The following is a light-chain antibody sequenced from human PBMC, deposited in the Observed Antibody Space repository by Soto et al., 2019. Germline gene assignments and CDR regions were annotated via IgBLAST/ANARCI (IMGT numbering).Light chain of an antibody. CDR1: QNIGTN. J-gene: IGKJ1*01. V-gene: IGKV3-15*01. CDR2: AAS. CDR3: QQYKNRPPWT. Sequence: DIVMTPSPATLSVSLGERATISCRASQNIGTNLAWYQQKPGKAPRLLIYAASIRATGFPARFSGSGSGTEFTLTISGMQSDDFAVYFCQQYKNRPPWTFGHGTKVEIK.